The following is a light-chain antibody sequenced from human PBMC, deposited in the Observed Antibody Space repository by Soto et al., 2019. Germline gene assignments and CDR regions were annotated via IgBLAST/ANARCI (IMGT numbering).Light chain of an antibody. Sequence: IQLTQSPSSLSASVGYRVTITCRASQDIAIYLAWYQQKPGEAPKLLIYAASTLYGGVPSRFSGSGSGTDFALTITSLQAEDFATYYCQQLRMYPSTFGGGTKVDNK. CDR3: QQLRMYPST. CDR2: AAS. CDR1: QDIAIY. V-gene: IGKV1-9*01. J-gene: IGKJ4*01.